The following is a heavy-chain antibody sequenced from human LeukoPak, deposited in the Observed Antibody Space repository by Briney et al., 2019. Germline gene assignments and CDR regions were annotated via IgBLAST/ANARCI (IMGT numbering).Heavy chain of an antibody. CDR1: GFAFTTYA. D-gene: IGHD5-18*01. V-gene: IGHV3-30-3*01. J-gene: IGHJ4*02. Sequence: PGGFLRLSCAASGFAFTTYAMHWVRQAPGKGLEWVALISYDGSSKYYADSVKGRFTISRDNSKNTLYLQMNSLRAEDTAVYFCARESLDTVMSYPPDYWGQGTLVTVSS. CDR2: ISYDGSSK. CDR3: ARESLDTVMSYPPDY.